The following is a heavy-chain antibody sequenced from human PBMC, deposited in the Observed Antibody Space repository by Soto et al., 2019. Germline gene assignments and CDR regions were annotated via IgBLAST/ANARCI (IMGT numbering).Heavy chain of an antibody. CDR2: INAASGDT. J-gene: IGHJ4*02. Sequence: QVQLVQSGAEVKKPGASVKVSCKASGYTFSSYVMHWVRQAPGQGLEWMGWINAASGDTKYSQKFQGRVTITRDTSASTVYMEMRSLRSEDTAVYYCARELRIRLAAAGKGFWGQGTLVTVSS. V-gene: IGHV1-3*01. CDR1: GYTFSSYV. D-gene: IGHD6-13*01. CDR3: ARELRIRLAAAGKGF.